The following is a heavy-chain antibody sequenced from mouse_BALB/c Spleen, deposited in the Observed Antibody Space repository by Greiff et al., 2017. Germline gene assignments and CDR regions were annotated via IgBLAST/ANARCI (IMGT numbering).Heavy chain of an antibody. Sequence: QVQLKESGAELARPGASVKLSCKASGYTFTDYYINRVKQRTGQGLEWIGEIFPGSGNTYYNEKFKSKATLTVDKSSSTAYMQLSSLTSEDSAVYYCTRGHRYDVVWFADWGQGTLVTVSA. D-gene: IGHD2-14*01. CDR2: IFPGSGNT. V-gene: IGHV1-77*01. CDR3: TRGHRYDVVWFAD. J-gene: IGHJ3*01. CDR1: GYTFTDYY.